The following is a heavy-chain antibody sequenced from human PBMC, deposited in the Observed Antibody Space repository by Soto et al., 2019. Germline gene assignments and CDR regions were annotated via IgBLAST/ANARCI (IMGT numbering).Heavy chain of an antibody. D-gene: IGHD3-10*01. J-gene: IGHJ3*02. CDR3: ARVGSVGAFDI. Sequence: QVQLVESGGGLVKPGGSLRLSCAASGFTFSDDYMTWIRQAPGKGLEWVAYISGSGITIFYADSLKGRFTISRNNARNSIYLQMNSLRAEDTAVYYCARVGSVGAFDIWGQGTMVTVSA. CDR2: ISGSGITI. CDR1: GFTFSDDY. V-gene: IGHV3-11*01.